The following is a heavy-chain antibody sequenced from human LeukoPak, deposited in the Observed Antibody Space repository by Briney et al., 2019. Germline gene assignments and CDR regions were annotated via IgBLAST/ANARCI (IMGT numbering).Heavy chain of an antibody. J-gene: IGHJ4*02. CDR3: ARETPGAGHFDY. D-gene: IGHD7-27*01. CDR2: IYYSGGT. CDR1: GGSINYYY. V-gene: IGHV4-59*01. Sequence: SETLSLTCTVSGGSINYYYWMWIRQPPGKGLEWIGYIYYSGGTHYNPSLKSRVTMLEDTSKNQFSLKLTAVTAADTAVYYCARETPGAGHFDYWGQGSLVTVFS.